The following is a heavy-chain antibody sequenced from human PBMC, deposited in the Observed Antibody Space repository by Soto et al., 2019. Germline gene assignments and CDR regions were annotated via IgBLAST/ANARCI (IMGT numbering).Heavy chain of an antibody. CDR1: GYTFTTHY. CDR2: INPSGGRT. V-gene: IGHV1-46*01. CDR3: ARAGENYGSGTFSPPLRYYFNS. D-gene: IGHD3-10*01. J-gene: IGHJ4*02. Sequence: QVQLVQSGTEVKKPGASVNVSCKASGYTFTTHYMHWVRQAPGQGLEWMGIINPSGGRTTYALKFQGRVTMTSDTSTNTVYVELTSLRSEDTAIYVCARAGENYGSGTFSPPLRYYFNSWGQGTLVTVSS.